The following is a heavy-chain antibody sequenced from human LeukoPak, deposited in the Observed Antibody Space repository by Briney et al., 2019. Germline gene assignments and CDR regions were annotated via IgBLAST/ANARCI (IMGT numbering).Heavy chain of an antibody. V-gene: IGHV3-21*01. CDR1: GFTFSSYS. CDR2: ISSSSSYI. Sequence: GGSLRLSCAASGFTFSSYSMNWVRQAPGKGLEWVSSISSSSSYIYYADSVKGRFTISRDNAKNSLYLQMNSLRAEDTAVYYCARGSTDKERSYSSSSGCWFDPWGQGTLVTVSS. CDR3: ARGSTDKERSYSSSSGCWFDP. D-gene: IGHD6-6*01. J-gene: IGHJ5*02.